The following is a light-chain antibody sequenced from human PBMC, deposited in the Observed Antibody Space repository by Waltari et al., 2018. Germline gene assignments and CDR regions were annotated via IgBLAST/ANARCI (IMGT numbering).Light chain of an antibody. Sequence: QAVLTQPSSLSASPGASASLTCTLPSGINVGTYTIYWYSQKPGSPLQYFLRYKSDSYKQQGSGVPSRFSGSKDASANAGILLISGLQSEDEADYYCMIWHSSTWVFGGGTRLTVL. CDR2: YKSDSYK. CDR1: SGINVGTYT. CDR3: MIWHSSTWV. V-gene: IGLV5-45*02. J-gene: IGLJ3*02.